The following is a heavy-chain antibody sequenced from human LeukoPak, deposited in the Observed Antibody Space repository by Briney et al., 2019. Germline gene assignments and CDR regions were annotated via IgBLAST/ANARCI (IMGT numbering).Heavy chain of an antibody. J-gene: IGHJ4*02. Sequence: ASVKVSCKASGYTFTGYYMHWVRQAPGQGLEWMGWMNPNGGNTGYAQKFQGRVTITRNTSISTAYMELSSLRSEDTAVYYCARGIPSAGAGFGLATFDYWGQGTLVTVSS. CDR3: ARGIPSAGAGFGLATFDY. D-gene: IGHD3-10*01. V-gene: IGHV1-8*03. CDR2: MNPNGGNT. CDR1: GYTFTGYY.